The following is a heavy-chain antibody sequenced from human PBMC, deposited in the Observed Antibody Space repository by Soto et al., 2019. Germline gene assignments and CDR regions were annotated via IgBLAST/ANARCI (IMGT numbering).Heavy chain of an antibody. CDR3: ARVVRIKDSSGYYSDY. CDR1: GGTFSSYT. CDR2: INAGNGNT. Sequence: ASVKVSCKASGGTFSSYTISWVRQAPGQRLERMGWINAGNGNTKYSQKFQGRVTITRDTSASTAYMELSSLRSEDTAVYYCARVVRIKDSSGYYSDYWGQGTLVTVSS. D-gene: IGHD3-22*01. V-gene: IGHV1-3*01. J-gene: IGHJ4*02.